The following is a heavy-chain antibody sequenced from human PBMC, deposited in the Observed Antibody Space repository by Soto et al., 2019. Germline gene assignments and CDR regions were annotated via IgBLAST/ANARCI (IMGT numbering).Heavy chain of an antibody. V-gene: IGHV4-39*01. D-gene: IGHD6-13*01. CDR2: IYYSGRT. CDR3: ARHQAIAGYLDY. Sequence: SETLSLTCTVSGGSISSSSYYWGWIRQPPGKGLEWIGSIYYSGRTYYNPSLKSRVTISVDTSKNQFSLKLSSVTAADTAVYYCARHQAIAGYLDYWGQGTLVTVSS. CDR1: GGSISSSSYY. J-gene: IGHJ4*02.